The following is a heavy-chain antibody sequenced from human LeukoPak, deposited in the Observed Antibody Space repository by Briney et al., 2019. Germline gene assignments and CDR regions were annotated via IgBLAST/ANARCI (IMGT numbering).Heavy chain of an antibody. V-gene: IGHV1-8*01. J-gene: IGHJ4*02. CDR3: ARGVRPAMVRGVIIRSRAFDY. Sequence: ASVKVSCKASGYTFTSYDINWVRQATGQGLEWMGWMNPNSGNTGYAQKFQGRVTMTRNTSISTAYMELSSLRSEDTAVYYCARGVRPAMVRGVIIRSRAFDYWGRGTLVTVSS. D-gene: IGHD3-10*01. CDR1: GYTFTSYD. CDR2: MNPNSGNT.